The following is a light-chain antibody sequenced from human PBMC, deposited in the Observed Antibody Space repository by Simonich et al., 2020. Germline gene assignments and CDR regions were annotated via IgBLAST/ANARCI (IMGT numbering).Light chain of an antibody. CDR2: EDN. V-gene: IGLV6-57*01. CDR3: QSYDSSNSWV. CDR1: SGSSASNY. J-gene: IGLJ3*02. Sequence: NFMLTQPHSVSESPGKTVTISCTSSSGSSASNYVQWYQQRPGSPPTTVIHEDNQRTAGVPDRFSGSIDSSSNSASLTSSGLKTEDEADYYCQSYDSSNSWVFGGGTKLTVL.